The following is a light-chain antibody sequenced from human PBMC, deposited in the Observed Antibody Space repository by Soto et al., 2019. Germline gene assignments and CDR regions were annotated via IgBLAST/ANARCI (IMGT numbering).Light chain of an antibody. CDR1: RVLDSN. Sequence: EIVMTQSPATLSVSPGERATLSCRASRVLDSNLAWYQQKPGQAPRLLIYGASTRAAGIPARFSGSESGTEFTLTISSLHSEDFAVYDCQQYNNWPITFGQGTRLEIK. CDR3: QQYNNWPIT. CDR2: GAS. V-gene: IGKV3-15*01. J-gene: IGKJ5*01.